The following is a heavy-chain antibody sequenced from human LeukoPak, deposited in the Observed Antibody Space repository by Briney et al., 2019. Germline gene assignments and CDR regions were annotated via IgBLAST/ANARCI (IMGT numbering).Heavy chain of an antibody. Sequence: ASVKVSCKASGYTFTSYDINWVRQATGQGLEWMGWINPNSGGTNYAQKFQGRVTMTRDTSISTAYMELSRLRSDDTAVYYCARRGYYDSSGYRAFDIWGQGTMVTVSS. CDR1: GYTFTSYD. CDR2: INPNSGGT. D-gene: IGHD3-22*01. CDR3: ARRGYYDSSGYRAFDI. J-gene: IGHJ3*02. V-gene: IGHV1-2*02.